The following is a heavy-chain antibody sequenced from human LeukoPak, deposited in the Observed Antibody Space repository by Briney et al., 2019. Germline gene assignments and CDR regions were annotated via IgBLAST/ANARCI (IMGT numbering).Heavy chain of an antibody. CDR3: ATAYNQIPDYYDSSGYQFDY. CDR2: FDPEDGET. Sequence: GASVKVSCKVSGYTLTELSMHWVRQAPGKGLEWMGGFDPEDGETIYAQKFQGRVTMTEDTSTDTAYMELSSLRSEDTAVYYCATAYNQIPDYYDSSGYQFDYWGQGTLVTVSS. CDR1: GYTLTELS. D-gene: IGHD3-22*01. J-gene: IGHJ4*02. V-gene: IGHV1-24*01.